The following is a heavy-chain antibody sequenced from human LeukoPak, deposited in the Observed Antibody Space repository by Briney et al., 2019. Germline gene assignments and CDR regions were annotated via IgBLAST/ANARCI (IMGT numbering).Heavy chain of an antibody. D-gene: IGHD6-13*01. CDR2: INPNSGDT. CDR3: ARVRVGSWYYFDY. CDR1: GYTFTGYH. V-gene: IGHV1-2*06. Sequence: GASVTVSCKASGYTFTGYHMHWVRQAPGQGLEWMGRINPNSGDTNYAQKFQGRVTMTRDTSISTAYMELSRLRSDDTAVYYCARVRVGSWYYFDYWGQGTLVTVSS. J-gene: IGHJ4*02.